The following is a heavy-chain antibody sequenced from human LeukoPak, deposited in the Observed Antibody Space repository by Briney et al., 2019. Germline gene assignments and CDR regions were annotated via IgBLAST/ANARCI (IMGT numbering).Heavy chain of an antibody. CDR3: ARDLTRDCSGGSCYSVPLDY. D-gene: IGHD2-15*01. J-gene: IGHJ4*02. Sequence: SVKVSCKASGYTFTSYGISWVRQAPGQGLEWMGRIIPILGIANYAQKFQGRVTITADKSTSTAYMELSSLRSEDTAVYYCARDLTRDCSGGSCYSVPLDYWGQGTLVTVSS. CDR1: GYTFTSYG. V-gene: IGHV1-69*04. CDR2: IIPILGIA.